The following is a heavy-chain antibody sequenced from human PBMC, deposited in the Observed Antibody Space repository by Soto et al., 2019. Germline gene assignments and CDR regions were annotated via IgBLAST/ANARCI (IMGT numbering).Heavy chain of an antibody. CDR1: GYTFTSYG. Sequence: QVQLVQSGAEVKKPGASVKVSCKASGYTFTSYGISWVRQAPGQGLEWMGWISAYNGNTNYAQKLQGRXTXTXXTSTSTAYMELRSLRSDGTAVYYCVVAAQPYYFDYWGQGTLVTVSS. CDR3: VVAAQPYYFDY. V-gene: IGHV1-18*01. J-gene: IGHJ4*02. CDR2: ISAYNGNT. D-gene: IGHD2-15*01.